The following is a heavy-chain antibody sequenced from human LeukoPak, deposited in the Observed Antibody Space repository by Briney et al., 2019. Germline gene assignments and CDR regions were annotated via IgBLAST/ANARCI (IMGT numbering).Heavy chain of an antibody. V-gene: IGHV1-2*02. Sequence: VASVKVSCKASGYTFIAYYMNWVRQAPGQGLEWMGWINPNSGDTNYAQKFQGRVTMTRGTSINTAYMELSRLRSDDTAVYYCAKIAAMAGIGWGDFDYWGQGALVTVSS. CDR3: AKIAAMAGIGWGDFDY. J-gene: IGHJ4*02. CDR2: INPNSGDT. D-gene: IGHD6-19*01. CDR1: GYTFIAYY.